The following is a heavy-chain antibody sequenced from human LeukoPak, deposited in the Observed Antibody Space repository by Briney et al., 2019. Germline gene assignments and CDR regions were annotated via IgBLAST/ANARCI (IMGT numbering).Heavy chain of an antibody. CDR1: GYTFTSYD. V-gene: IGHV1-8*01. CDR2: MNPNSGNT. D-gene: IGHD5-12*01. Sequence: ASVKVSCKASGYTFTSYDINWVRQATGQGLEWMGWMNPNSGNTGYAQKFQGRVTMTRNTSISTAYMELSSLRSEDTAVYYCARDRPLSGYDFDSWGQGTLVTVSS. J-gene: IGHJ4*02. CDR3: ARDRPLSGYDFDS.